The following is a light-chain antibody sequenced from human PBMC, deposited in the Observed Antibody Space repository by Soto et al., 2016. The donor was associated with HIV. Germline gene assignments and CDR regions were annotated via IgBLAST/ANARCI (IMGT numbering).Light chain of an antibody. Sequence: SFELTQDPAVSVTLGQTVRITCQGDGLRTYYASWYQQKPGQAPVLVIYGKNNRPSGIPDRFSGSSSGNTASLTITGAQAEDEADYYCNSRDSSGNHYVFGTGTKVTVL. V-gene: IGLV3-19*01. J-gene: IGLJ1*01. CDR2: GKN. CDR3: NSRDSSGNHYV. CDR1: GLRTYY.